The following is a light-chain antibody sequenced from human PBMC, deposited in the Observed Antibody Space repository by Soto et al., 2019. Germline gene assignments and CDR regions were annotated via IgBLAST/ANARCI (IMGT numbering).Light chain of an antibody. CDR2: DAS. CDR1: QSIGTW. Sequence: DIQMTQSPSTVSASVGDRVTITCRASQSIGTWLAWYQQKPGKAPKVLIYDASILESGVPLRFSGSGSGTEFTLTLSSLQPDDFATYYCQQYNTYLYTFGQGTRLEIK. V-gene: IGKV1-5*01. CDR3: QQYNTYLYT. J-gene: IGKJ2*01.